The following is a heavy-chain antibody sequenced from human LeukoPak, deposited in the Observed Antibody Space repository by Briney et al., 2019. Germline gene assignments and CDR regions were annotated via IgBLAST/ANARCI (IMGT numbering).Heavy chain of an antibody. J-gene: IGHJ4*02. CDR2: IDWDDDK. CDR3: ARIRSGGSGDYYFDY. CDR1: GFSLSTSGMC. D-gene: IGHD3-10*01. Sequence: SGPALVKPTQTLTLTCTFSGFSLSTSGMCVSWIRQPPGKALEWLARIDWDDDKYYSTSLKTRLTISKDTSNNQVVLTMTNMDPVDTATYYCARIRSGGSGDYYFDYWGQGTLVTVSS. V-gene: IGHV2-70*11.